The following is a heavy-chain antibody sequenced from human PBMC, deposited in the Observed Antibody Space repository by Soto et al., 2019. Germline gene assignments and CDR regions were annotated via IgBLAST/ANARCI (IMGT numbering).Heavy chain of an antibody. CDR3: AKDRQQLVKSNWFDP. Sequence: EVQLLESGGGLVQPGGSLRLSCAASGFIFSSYAMSWVRQAPGKGLEWVSAISGSGGSTYYADSVKGRFTISRDNSKNTLYLQMNSLRAEDTAVYYCAKDRQQLVKSNWFDPWGQGTLVTVSS. V-gene: IGHV3-23*01. J-gene: IGHJ5*02. CDR2: ISGSGGST. CDR1: GFIFSSYA. D-gene: IGHD6-13*01.